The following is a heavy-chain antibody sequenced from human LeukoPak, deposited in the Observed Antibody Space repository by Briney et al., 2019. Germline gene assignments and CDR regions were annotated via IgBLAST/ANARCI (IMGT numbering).Heavy chain of an antibody. CDR2: INTNAGNP. D-gene: IGHD2-2*01. V-gene: IGHV7-4-1*02. Sequence: WASVKVSCKASGYTFTSYAINWVRQAPGQGLEWMGWINTNAGNPTYAQGFTGRFVFSLDTSVSTAYLQISSLKAEDSAVYYCARDPIVVVPAAMGGFDYWGQGTLVTVSS. J-gene: IGHJ4*02. CDR3: ARDPIVVVPAAMGGFDY. CDR1: GYTFTSYA.